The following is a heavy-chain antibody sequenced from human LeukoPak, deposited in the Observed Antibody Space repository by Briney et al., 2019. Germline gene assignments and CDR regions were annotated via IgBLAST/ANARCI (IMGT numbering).Heavy chain of an antibody. J-gene: IGHJ3*02. CDR2: ISGSGGST. D-gene: IGHD3-3*01. CDR1: GFTFSSYA. Sequence: GGSLRLSCAAAGFTFSSYAMSWVRQAPGKGLEWVSAISGSGGSTYYADSVKGRFTISRDNSKNTLYLQMNSLRAEDTAVYYCAKGGIRFLEWLLSLDAFDIWGQGTMVTVSS. CDR3: AKGGIRFLEWLLSLDAFDI. V-gene: IGHV3-23*01.